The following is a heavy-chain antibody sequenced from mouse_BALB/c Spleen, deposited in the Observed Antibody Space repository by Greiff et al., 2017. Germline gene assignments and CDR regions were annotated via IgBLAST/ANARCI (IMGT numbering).Heavy chain of an antibody. Sequence: QVQLQQSGAELVKPGASVKLSCKASGYTFTSYDINWVRQRPEQGLEWIGWIFPGDGSTKYNEKFKGKATFTADTSSNTAYMQLSSLTSEDSAVYYCARGGLRRYFDYWGQGTTLTVSS. V-gene: IGHV1-85*01. J-gene: IGHJ2*01. D-gene: IGHD2-4*01. CDR2: IFPGDGST. CDR3: ARGGLRRYFDY. CDR1: GYTFTSYD.